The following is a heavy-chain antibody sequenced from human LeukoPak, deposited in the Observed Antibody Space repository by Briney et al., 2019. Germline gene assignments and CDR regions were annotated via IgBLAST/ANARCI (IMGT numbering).Heavy chain of an antibody. D-gene: IGHD3-9*01. CDR3: AKPGVLRYFDWLFDAFDI. CDR2: ISGSGGST. J-gene: IGHJ3*02. V-gene: IGHV3-23*01. CDR1: GFTFSSYA. Sequence: GGSLRLSCAASGFTFSSYAMSWVRQAPGKGLEWVSAISGSGGSTYYADSVKGRFTISRDNSKNTLYLQMNSLRAEDTAVYYCAKPGVLRYFDWLFDAFDIWGQGTMATVSS.